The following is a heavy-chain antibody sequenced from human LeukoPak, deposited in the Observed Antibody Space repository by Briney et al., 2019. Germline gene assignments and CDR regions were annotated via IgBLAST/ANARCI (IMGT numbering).Heavy chain of an antibody. CDR3: ARGYIPRITIFGVVPGGMDV. J-gene: IGHJ6*02. V-gene: IGHV3-48*03. Sequence: GGSLRLSRAASGFTFSSYEMNWVRQAPGKGLEWVSYISSSGSTIYYADSVKGRFTISRDNAKNSLYLQMNSLRAEDTAVYYCARGYIPRITIFGVVPGGMDVWGQGTTVTVSS. CDR2: ISSSGSTI. CDR1: GFTFSSYE. D-gene: IGHD3-3*01.